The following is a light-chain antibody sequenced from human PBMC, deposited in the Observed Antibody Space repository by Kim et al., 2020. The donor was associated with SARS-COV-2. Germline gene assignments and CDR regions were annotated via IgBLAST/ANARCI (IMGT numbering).Light chain of an antibody. CDR1: EGINSY. Sequence: GDTVTITCRASEGINSYLNWYQQKPGKAPKLLICAASNLESGVPSRFSGSGSGTDFTFTINSLQPEDIATYYCQQYDSAPLTFGGGTKVEIK. CDR2: AAS. J-gene: IGKJ4*01. V-gene: IGKV1-33*01. CDR3: QQYDSAPLT.